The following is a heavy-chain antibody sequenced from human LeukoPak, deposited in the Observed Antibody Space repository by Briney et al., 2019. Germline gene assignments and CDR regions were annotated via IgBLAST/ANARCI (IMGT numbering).Heavy chain of an antibody. CDR1: GFTFTSYA. D-gene: IGHD5-12*01. CDR3: AQSPKIVTTPRFDY. V-gene: IGHV3-23*01. CDR2: ISGSFGST. Sequence: PGPSLRLSCAASGFTFTSYAMSCVRQAPGKGLEWVSTISGSFGSTYYADSVEGRFTISRDNSKNTMSLQLNSLRAEDTAVYYCAQSPKIVTTPRFDYWGQGTLVTGSS. J-gene: IGHJ4*02.